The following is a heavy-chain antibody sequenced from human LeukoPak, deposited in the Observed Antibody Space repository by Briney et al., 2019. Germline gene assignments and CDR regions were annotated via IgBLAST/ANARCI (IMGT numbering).Heavy chain of an antibody. J-gene: IGHJ4*02. D-gene: IGHD3-16*02. CDR2: INTNTGNP. Sequence: ASVKVSCKASGYTFTSYAMNWVRQAPGQGLEWMGWINTNTGNPTYAQGFTGRFVFSLDTSVSTAYLQISSLKAEDTAVHYCARAPYDYVWGSYRYYYFDYWGQGTLVTVSS. V-gene: IGHV7-4-1*02. CDR3: ARAPYDYVWGSYRYYYFDY. CDR1: GYTFTSYA.